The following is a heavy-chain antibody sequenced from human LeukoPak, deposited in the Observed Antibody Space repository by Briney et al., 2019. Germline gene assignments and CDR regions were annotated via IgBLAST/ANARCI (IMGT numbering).Heavy chain of an antibody. CDR2: INPNSGGA. CDR1: GYTFVGYY. D-gene: IGHD3-22*01. J-gene: IGHJ4*02. CDR3: ARGSAESDYDSSGFDY. V-gene: IGHV1-2*02. Sequence: ASVKVSCKASGYTFVGYYMHWVRQAPGQGLEWMGWINPNSGGANYAQKFQGRVTMTRDTSISTAYMELSRLRSDDTAVYYCARGSAESDYDSSGFDYWGQGALVTVSS.